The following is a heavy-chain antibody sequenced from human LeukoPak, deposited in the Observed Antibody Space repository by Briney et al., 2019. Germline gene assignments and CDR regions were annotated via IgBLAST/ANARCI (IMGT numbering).Heavy chain of an antibody. CDR2: MYYSGST. CDR3: ASVVDSSLSDGY. Sequence: SETLSLTCTVSGGSLSSRSYYWGWIRQPPGKGLEWIGSMYYSGSTYYSPSLKSRGTISVDMSKKQISLKLGAVTAADTAVYYCASVVDSSLSDGYWGQGTLVTVSS. V-gene: IGHV4-39*01. CDR1: GGSLSSRSYY. J-gene: IGHJ4*02. D-gene: IGHD2-2*01.